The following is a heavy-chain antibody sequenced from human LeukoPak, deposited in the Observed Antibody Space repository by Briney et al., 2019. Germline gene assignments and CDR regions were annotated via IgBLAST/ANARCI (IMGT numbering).Heavy chain of an antibody. D-gene: IGHD3-10*01. CDR1: GYTFTGYY. V-gene: IGHV1-2*02. CDR3: ARENYYGSGSYRTAFDY. J-gene: IGHJ4*02. Sequence: ASVKVSCKASGYTFTGYYMHWVRQAPGQGLEWMGWINPNSGGTNYAQKFQGRVTMTRDTSISTAYMELSRLRSDDTAVYYCARENYYGSGSYRTAFDYWGQGTLVTVSS. CDR2: INPNSGGT.